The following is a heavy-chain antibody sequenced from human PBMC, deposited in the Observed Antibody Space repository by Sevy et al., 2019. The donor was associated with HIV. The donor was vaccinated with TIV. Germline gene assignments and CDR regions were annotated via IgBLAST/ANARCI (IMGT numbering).Heavy chain of an antibody. CDR2: ISGPGYNT. D-gene: IGHD2-8*01. CDR1: GFTFNTHA. J-gene: IGHJ3*01. V-gene: IGHV3-23*01. CDR3: AKAPNQALESMLQVNLRTLKGFDV. Sequence: GGSLRVSCAASGFTFNTHAMNWVRQAPGKGLEWVSTISGPGYNTYYADSVKGRFTISRDNSQNTLHLQMNSLRADDTAVYYCAKAPNQALESMLQVNLRTLKGFDVRGQGTMVTVSS.